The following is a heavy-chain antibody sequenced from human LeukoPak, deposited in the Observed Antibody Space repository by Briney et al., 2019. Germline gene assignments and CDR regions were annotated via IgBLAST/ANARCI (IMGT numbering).Heavy chain of an antibody. Sequence: SVKVSCKASGGTFSSYAISWVRQASGQGLEWMGGIIPIFGTANYAQKFQGRVTITTDESTSTAYMELSSLRSEDTAVYYCATDLYDYGGNKDQHWGQGTLVTVSS. V-gene: IGHV1-69*05. J-gene: IGHJ1*01. CDR3: ATDLYDYGGNKDQH. CDR1: GGTFSSYA. D-gene: IGHD4-23*01. CDR2: IIPIFGTA.